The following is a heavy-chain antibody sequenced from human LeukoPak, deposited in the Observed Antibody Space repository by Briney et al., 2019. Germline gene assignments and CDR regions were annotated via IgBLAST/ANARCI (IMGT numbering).Heavy chain of an antibody. CDR1: EFTFSSYA. V-gene: IGHV3-23*01. Sequence: GSPRLSCVGFEFTFSSYAMGWVCQAPGKGLEWVSVISGNSGNKYYADFVKGRFTISRDNSKNTLYLQMNSLRAEDTAVYYCAKDLVGTGAFDIWGQGTMATVSS. CDR2: ISGNSGNK. J-gene: IGHJ3*02. D-gene: IGHD2-21*02. CDR3: AKDLVGTGAFDI.